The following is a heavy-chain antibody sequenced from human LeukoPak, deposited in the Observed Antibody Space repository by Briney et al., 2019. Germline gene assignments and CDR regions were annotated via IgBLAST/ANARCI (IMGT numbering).Heavy chain of an antibody. V-gene: IGHV4-4*07. Sequence: SESLSLTCTVSGGSISGYYWTWIRQPAGKGLEWIGRIYSSGSTKYNPSLKSRVTMSVDTSKNQFSLKLSSVTAADTAVYYCARGLPDGWFDPWGQGTLVTVSS. J-gene: IGHJ5*02. CDR2: IYSSGST. CDR3: ARGLPDGWFDP. D-gene: IGHD1-14*01. CDR1: GGSISGYY.